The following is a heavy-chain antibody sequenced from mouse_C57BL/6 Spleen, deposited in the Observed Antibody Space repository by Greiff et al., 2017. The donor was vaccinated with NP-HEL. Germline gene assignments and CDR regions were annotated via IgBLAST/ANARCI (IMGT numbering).Heavy chain of an antibody. Sequence: EVKLVESEGGLVQPGSSMKLSCTASGFTFSDYYMAWVRQVPEKGLEWVANINYDGSSTYYLDSLKSRFIISRDNAKNILYLQMSSLKSEDTATYYCARGDYDARDYWGQGTSVTVSS. CDR3: ARGDYDARDY. CDR2: INYDGSST. CDR1: GFTFSDYY. J-gene: IGHJ4*01. V-gene: IGHV5-16*01. D-gene: IGHD1-1*01.